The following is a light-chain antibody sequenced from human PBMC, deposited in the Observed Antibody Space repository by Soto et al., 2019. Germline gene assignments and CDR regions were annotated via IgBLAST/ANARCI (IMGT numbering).Light chain of an antibody. J-gene: IGKJ1*01. Sequence: DIQMTQSPSSLSASVGDRVTITCRASQSIGTNLNWYQQRPGKAPKLLIYAVSSLQSGVSSRFSGSGSGTDFTLSINSLQSEDFAVYYCQQYDNWPPWTFGQGTKVDIK. CDR3: QQYDNWPPWT. CDR1: QSIGTN. V-gene: IGKV1-39*01. CDR2: AVS.